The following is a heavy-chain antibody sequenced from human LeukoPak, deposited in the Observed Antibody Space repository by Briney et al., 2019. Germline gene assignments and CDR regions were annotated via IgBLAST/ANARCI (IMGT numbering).Heavy chain of an antibody. CDR2: ISSSGSTI. Sequence: GGSLRLSCAASGFTFSSYEMNWVRPGPGEGLEGVSYISSSGSTIYYADSVKGRFTISRDNAKNSLYLQVNSLRAEDTALYFCARGHNSGSFDYWGEGTLVTVSS. V-gene: IGHV3-48*03. J-gene: IGHJ4*02. CDR3: ARGHNSGSFDY. CDR1: GFTFSSYE. D-gene: IGHD6-19*01.